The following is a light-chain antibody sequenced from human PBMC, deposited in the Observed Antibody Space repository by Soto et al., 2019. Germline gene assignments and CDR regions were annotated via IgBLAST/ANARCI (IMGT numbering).Light chain of an antibody. Sequence: EIVMTQSPATLSVSPGEGATLSCRASHGIGTALAWYQQKPGQTPRLLMYGASIRATGVPARFSGSASGTEFTLTITSLQSEDFAVYYCQHYSDWPLTFGGGTKLESK. V-gene: IGKV3-15*01. CDR1: HGIGTA. CDR2: GAS. J-gene: IGKJ4*01. CDR3: QHYSDWPLT.